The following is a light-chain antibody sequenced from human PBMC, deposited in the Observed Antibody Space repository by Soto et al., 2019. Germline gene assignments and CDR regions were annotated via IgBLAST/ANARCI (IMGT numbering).Light chain of an antibody. J-gene: IGLJ2*01. CDR2: EVS. CDR1: SSDVGGYHY. Sequence: QSVLTQPPSASGSPGQSVTISCTGPSSDVGGYHYVSWYQQHPGKAPKLMIYEVSKRPSGVPDRFSGSKSGNTASLTVSGLQAEDEADYYCSSYAGSRVVFGGGTKLTVL. CDR3: SSYAGSRVV. V-gene: IGLV2-8*01.